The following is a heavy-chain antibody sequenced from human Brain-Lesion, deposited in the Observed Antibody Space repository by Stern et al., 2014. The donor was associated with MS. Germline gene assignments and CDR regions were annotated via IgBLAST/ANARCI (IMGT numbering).Heavy chain of an antibody. Sequence: VQLVESGSGLVKPSQTLSLTCTVSGDSISSGGFSWSWLRQPQGKGLGWIAYGYFGGQTFSGPSLKSRVTISVDRSKTQFSLKLPSVTAADTAVYYCARGDYNILTGFYGENNWFDPWGQGILVTVSS. J-gene: IGHJ5*02. CDR3: ARGDYNILTGFYGENNWFDP. CDR1: GDSISSGGFS. V-gene: IGHV4-30-2*01. CDR2: GYFGGQT. D-gene: IGHD3-9*01.